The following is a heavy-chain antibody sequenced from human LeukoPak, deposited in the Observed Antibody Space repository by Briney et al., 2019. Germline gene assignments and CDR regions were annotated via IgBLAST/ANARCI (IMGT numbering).Heavy chain of an antibody. CDR3: ARLVAVASNCFDP. Sequence: SETLSLTCAVSGGSFSDFYWNWIRQRPGKGLEWIGEVNYSGSTYYNSSLKSRVIISLDTSQNQFSLKLSSVTAADTAVYYCARLVAVASNCFDPWGQGTLVTVST. D-gene: IGHD6-19*01. V-gene: IGHV4-34*01. CDR2: VNYSGST. CDR1: GGSFSDFY. J-gene: IGHJ5*02.